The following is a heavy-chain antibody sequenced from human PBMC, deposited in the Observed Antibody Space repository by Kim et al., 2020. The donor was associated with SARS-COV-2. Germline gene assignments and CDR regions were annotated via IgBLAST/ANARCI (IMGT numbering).Heavy chain of an antibody. J-gene: IGHJ6*02. CDR2: TNEDGSFT. V-gene: IGHV3-74*01. D-gene: IGHD1-26*01. CDR3: GRDLGGRGSV. Sequence: GGSLRLSCDASGFTFSTCWMHWVRQVPGKGLVWVSRTNEDGSFTNHADSVKGRFTISRDNGKNMLYLQMNSLRAEDTAFYYCGRDLGGRGSVWGHGTTVIVSS. CDR1: GFTFSTCW.